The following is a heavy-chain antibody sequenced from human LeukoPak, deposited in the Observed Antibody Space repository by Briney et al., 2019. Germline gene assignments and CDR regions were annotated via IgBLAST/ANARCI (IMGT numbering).Heavy chain of an antibody. CDR3: ARLLRRYWYFDL. J-gene: IGHJ2*01. Sequence: PSETLSLTCTVSGGSINSGSSYWAWIRQPPGKGLEWLGSIDYSGTNYANPSLKSRVTISVDTSKNQFSLKLSSVTAADTAVYYCARLLRRYWYFDLWGRGTLVTVSS. CDR1: GGSINSGSSY. D-gene: IGHD3-3*01. CDR2: IDYSGTN. V-gene: IGHV4-39*01.